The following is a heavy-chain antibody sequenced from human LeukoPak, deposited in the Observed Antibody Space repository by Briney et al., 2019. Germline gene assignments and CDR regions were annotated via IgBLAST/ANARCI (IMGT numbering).Heavy chain of an antibody. D-gene: IGHD3-16*01. Sequence: GGSLRLSCAASGFTFNTYAMNWVRQAPGKGLEWVSGISGSDGSTYYADSVKGRFTISRDNSKNTLYLQMNSLRAEDMAVYYCAKDGGQGADYWGQGTLVSVSS. CDR3: AKDGGQGADY. V-gene: IGHV3-23*01. J-gene: IGHJ4*02. CDR2: ISGSDGST. CDR1: GFTFNTYA.